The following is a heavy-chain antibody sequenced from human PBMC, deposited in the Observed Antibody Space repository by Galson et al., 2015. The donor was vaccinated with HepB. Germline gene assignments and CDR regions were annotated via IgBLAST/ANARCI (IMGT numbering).Heavy chain of an antibody. CDR3: ARGRSTVWSFDY. CDR2: ISGYNGDT. CDR1: TYTFTYG. D-gene: IGHD6-19*01. J-gene: IGHJ4*02. V-gene: IGHV1-18*01. Sequence: SVKVSCKASTYTFTYGMSWVRQAPGQGLECMGWISGYNGDTKYAEKFQGRVTMTTDTSTNTAYMELRSLRSDDTAIYFCARGRSTVWSFDYWGQGTLVTVSS.